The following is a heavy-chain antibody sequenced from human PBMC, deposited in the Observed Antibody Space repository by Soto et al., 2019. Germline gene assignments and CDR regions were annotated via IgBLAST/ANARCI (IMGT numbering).Heavy chain of an antibody. D-gene: IGHD6-19*01. V-gene: IGHV1-3*01. Sequence: QVQLVQSGAEVKKPRASVKVSCKASGYTFTSYARHWVRQAPGQRLEWMGWINAGNGNTKYSQKFQDRVTITRETHASTAYLELSSLRSEDTAVYYCARIRAGTGYSSGWDGHYFDYWGQGTLVTVCS. CDR2: INAGNGNT. CDR1: GYTFTSYA. J-gene: IGHJ4*02. CDR3: ARIRAGTGYSSGWDGHYFDY.